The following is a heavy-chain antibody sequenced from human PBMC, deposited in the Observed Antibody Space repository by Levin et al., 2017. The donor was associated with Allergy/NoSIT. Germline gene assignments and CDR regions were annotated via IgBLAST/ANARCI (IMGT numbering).Heavy chain of an antibody. D-gene: IGHD4-23*01. Sequence: GESLKISCAASGFTFSSYAMHWVRQAPGKGLEWVAVISYDGSNKYYADSVKGRFTISRDNSKNTLYLQMNSLRAEDTAVYYCARDRDYGGNSGLDYWGQGTLVTVSS. CDR1: GFTFSSYA. CDR2: ISYDGSNK. V-gene: IGHV3-30-3*01. J-gene: IGHJ4*02. CDR3: ARDRDYGGNSGLDY.